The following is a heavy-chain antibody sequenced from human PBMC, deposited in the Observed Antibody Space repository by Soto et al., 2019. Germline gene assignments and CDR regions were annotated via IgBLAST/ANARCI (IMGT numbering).Heavy chain of an antibody. CDR1: GFTFSTYW. CDR3: ARWFTYGNFDYFDY. V-gene: IGHV3-74*01. J-gene: IGHJ4*02. Sequence: AGGSLRLSCAASGFTFSTYWMHWFRQAPGKGLVWVSRINSGGGTTTYADSVKGRFTISRDNAKNTLYLQMNGLRAEDTAVYYCARWFTYGNFDYFDYWGQGTQVTVS. CDR2: INSGGGTT. D-gene: IGHD3-10*01.